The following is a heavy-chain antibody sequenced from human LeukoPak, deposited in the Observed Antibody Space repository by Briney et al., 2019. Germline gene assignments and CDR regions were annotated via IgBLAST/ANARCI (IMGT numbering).Heavy chain of an antibody. Sequence: KPSETLSLTCTVSGSFISSYYWSWIRQPAGKGLEWIGRIYTSGSTNYNPSLKSRVTMSVDTSKNQFSLKLSSVTAADTAVYYCASHSSGWYREDFDIWGQGTMVTVSS. CDR1: GSFISSYY. CDR2: IYTSGST. CDR3: ASHSSGWYREDFDI. V-gene: IGHV4-4*07. D-gene: IGHD6-19*01. J-gene: IGHJ3*02.